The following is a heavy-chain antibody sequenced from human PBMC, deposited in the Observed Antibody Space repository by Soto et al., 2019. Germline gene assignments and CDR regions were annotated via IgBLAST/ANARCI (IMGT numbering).Heavy chain of an antibody. CDR2: IYYSGST. D-gene: IGHD3-22*01. CDR3: AREVVEGSGYPDWYFDL. CDR1: GGSISSGDYY. Sequence: QVQLQESGPGLVKPSQTLSLTCTVSGGSISSGDYYWSWIRQPPGKGLEWIGYIYYSGSTYYNPSLKSRVTISVDTSKNQFSLKLSSVTAADTAVYYCAREVVEGSGYPDWYFDLWGRGTLVTVSS. V-gene: IGHV4-30-4*01. J-gene: IGHJ2*01.